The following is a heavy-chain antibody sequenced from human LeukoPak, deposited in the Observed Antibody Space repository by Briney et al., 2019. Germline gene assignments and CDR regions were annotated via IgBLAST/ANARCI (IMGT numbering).Heavy chain of an antibody. D-gene: IGHD3-3*01. Sequence: SETLSLTCAVYGGSFSGYYWSWIRQPPGKGLEWIGEINHSGSTNYNPSLKSRVTISVDTSKNQFSLKLSSVTAADTAVYYCASYDFWSGPIDYWGQGTLVTVSS. J-gene: IGHJ4*02. CDR2: INHSGST. CDR1: GGSFSGYY. V-gene: IGHV4-34*01. CDR3: ASYDFWSGPIDY.